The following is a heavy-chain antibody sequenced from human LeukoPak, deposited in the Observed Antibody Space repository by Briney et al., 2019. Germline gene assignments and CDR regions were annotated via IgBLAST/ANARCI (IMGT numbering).Heavy chain of an antibody. V-gene: IGHV1-69*04. Sequence: SVKVSCKASGGTFSSYAISWVRQAPGQGLEWMGRIIPIFGIANYAQKFQGRVTITADKSTSTAYMELSSLRSEDTAVYYRAREFSKSSSWDSWGQGTLVTVSS. CDR2: IIPIFGIA. J-gene: IGHJ5*01. CDR1: GGTFSSYA. CDR3: AREFSKSSSWDS. D-gene: IGHD6-13*01.